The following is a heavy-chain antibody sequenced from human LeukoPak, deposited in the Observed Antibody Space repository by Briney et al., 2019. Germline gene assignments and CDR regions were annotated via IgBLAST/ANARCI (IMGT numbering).Heavy chain of an antibody. J-gene: IGHJ3*02. V-gene: IGHV3-30-3*02. CDR3: AKSSGYWDFGAFDI. CDR1: RFTFSYYP. Sequence: PGGSLRLSCAASRFTFSYYPMHWVRQAPGKGLEWVAVISYDGSNQYYADSVKGRFTISRDNSKNTLYLQMNSLRAEDTAVYYCAKSSGYWDFGAFDIWGQGTMVTVSS. D-gene: IGHD3-22*01. CDR2: ISYDGSNQ.